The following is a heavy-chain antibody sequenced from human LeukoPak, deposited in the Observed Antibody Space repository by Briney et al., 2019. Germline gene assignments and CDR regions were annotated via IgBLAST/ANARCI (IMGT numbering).Heavy chain of an antibody. V-gene: IGHV4-4*02. Sequence: SETLSLTCAVSGGSISSSNWWSWVRQPPGKGLEWIGEIYHSGSTNYNPSLKSRVTISVDKSKNQFPLKLSSVTAADTAVYYCASFYVTAAAGTIDYWGQGTLVTVSS. CDR2: IYHSGST. J-gene: IGHJ4*02. D-gene: IGHD6-13*01. CDR1: GGSISSSNW. CDR3: ASFYVTAAAGTIDY.